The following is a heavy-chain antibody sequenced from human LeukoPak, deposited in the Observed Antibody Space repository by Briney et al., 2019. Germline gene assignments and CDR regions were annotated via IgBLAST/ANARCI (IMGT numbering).Heavy chain of an antibody. CDR1: GYTFTSYA. J-gene: IGHJ4*02. CDR2: INTNTGNP. CDR3: ARDGANTFGGVIVTQNFDY. V-gene: IGHV7-4-1*04. D-gene: IGHD3-16*02. Sequence: ASVKVSCKASGYTFTSYAMNWVRQAPGQGLEWMGWINTNTGNPMYAQGFTGRFVFSLDTSVNMAYLQISSLKAEDTAVYYCARDGANTFGGVIVTQNFDYWGQGTLVTVSS.